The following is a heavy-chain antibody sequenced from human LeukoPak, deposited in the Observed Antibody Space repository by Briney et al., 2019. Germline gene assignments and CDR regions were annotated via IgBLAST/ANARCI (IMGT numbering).Heavy chain of an antibody. J-gene: IGHJ4*02. CDR1: GFTFSSYG. CDR2: ISNDGKIA. D-gene: IGHD2/OR15-2a*01. Sequence: PGGSLRLSCAASGFTFSSYGMHWVRQAPGKGLVWVSRISNDGKIASYADSVKGRFTIARDNAQNTVYLQMDSLRDEDTAVYYCARDFHSIDFWGQGTLVTVSS. V-gene: IGHV3-74*01. CDR3: ARDFHSIDF.